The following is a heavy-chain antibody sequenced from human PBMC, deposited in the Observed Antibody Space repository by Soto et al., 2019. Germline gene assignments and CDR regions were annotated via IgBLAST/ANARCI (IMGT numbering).Heavy chain of an antibody. CDR1: GGSFSGFY. CDR2: INHNGSS. CDR3: ARMAGPWYFDL. V-gene: IGHV4-34*01. J-gene: IGHJ2*01. Sequence: PSETLSLTCAVHGGSFSGFYWTWIRQPPGKGLEWIGEINHNGSSNYNPPLKSRVTMSLDTSRNQFSLSLNSVTAADTAVYYCARMAGPWYFDLWGRGTLVTVSS.